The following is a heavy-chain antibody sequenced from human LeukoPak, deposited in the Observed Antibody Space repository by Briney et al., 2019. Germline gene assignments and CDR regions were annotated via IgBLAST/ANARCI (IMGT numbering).Heavy chain of an antibody. D-gene: IGHD4-17*01. Sequence: PSGTLSLTCAVSGGSIRASNWWSWVRQPPGKGLEWIGEIYHGGTTSYNPSLKSRVTISVDTSKNQFSLKPRSVTAADTAVYYCARGGTTMNTVTHFDYWGQGTLVTVSS. V-gene: IGHV4-4*02. CDR3: ARGGTTMNTVTHFDY. CDR1: GGSIRASNW. J-gene: IGHJ4*02. CDR2: IYHGGTT.